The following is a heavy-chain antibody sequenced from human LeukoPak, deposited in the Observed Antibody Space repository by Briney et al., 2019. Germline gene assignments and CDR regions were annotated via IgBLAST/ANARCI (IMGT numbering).Heavy chain of an antibody. D-gene: IGHD3-22*01. CDR2: IIPILGIA. V-gene: IGHV1-69*04. Sequence: SVKVSCKASGGTLSSYALSWVRQAAGQGLEWMGRIIPILGIANYAQKFQGRVTIIADKSTRAAYMELSSLRSEDTAVYYFARDTQWLSIRGAFDIWGQGTMVTVSS. J-gene: IGHJ3*02. CDR3: ARDTQWLSIRGAFDI. CDR1: GGTLSSYA.